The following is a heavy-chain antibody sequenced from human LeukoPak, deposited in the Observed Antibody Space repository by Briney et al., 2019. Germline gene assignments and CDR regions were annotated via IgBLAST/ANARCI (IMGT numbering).Heavy chain of an antibody. CDR1: GFTFSSYG. CDR2: IWYDGSNK. CDR3: AKGYSEDILSYFDY. Sequence: PGGSLRLSCAASGFTFSSYGMHWVRQAPGKGLEWMAVIWYDGSNKYYADSVKGRFTISRDNSKNTLYLQMNSLRAEDTAVYYCAKGYSEDILSYFDYWGLGTLVTVSS. D-gene: IGHD3-9*01. J-gene: IGHJ4*02. V-gene: IGHV3-33*06.